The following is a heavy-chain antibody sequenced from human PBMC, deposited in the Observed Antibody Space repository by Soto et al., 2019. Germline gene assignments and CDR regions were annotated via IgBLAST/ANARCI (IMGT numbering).Heavy chain of an antibody. CDR3: ARGQHGLDQ. CDR1: GFTFSSYA. CDR2: VSNDGRNK. J-gene: IGHJ4*02. D-gene: IGHD2-8*01. Sequence: QVQLLESGGGVVQPGRSLRLSCAASGFTFSSYAMHWVRQPPGKGLEWVAVVSNDGRNKFYADSVRGRFTISRDNSKNTLYLEMDSLRVKDTAVFYCARGQHGLDQWGQGSLVLVSP. V-gene: IGHV3-30-3*01.